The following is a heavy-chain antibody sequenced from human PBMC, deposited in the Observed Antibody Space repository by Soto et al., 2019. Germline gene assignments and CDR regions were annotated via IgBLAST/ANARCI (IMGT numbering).Heavy chain of an antibody. CDR1: GFTFSSYA. J-gene: IGHJ6*02. CDR3: ARMYYDFWSAENYYGMDV. Sequence: PGGSLRLSCAASGFTFSSYAMHWVRQAPGKGLEWVAVISYDGSNKYYADSVKGRFTISRDNSKNTLYLQMNSLRAEDTAVYYCARMYYDFWSAENYYGMDVWGQGTTVTVSS. CDR2: ISYDGSNK. D-gene: IGHD3-3*01. V-gene: IGHV3-30-3*01.